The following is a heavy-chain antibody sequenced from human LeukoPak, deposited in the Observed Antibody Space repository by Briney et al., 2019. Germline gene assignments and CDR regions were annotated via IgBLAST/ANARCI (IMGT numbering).Heavy chain of an antibody. CDR1: GGAFSGYY. CDR3: ARKNITMIKGTLFDY. V-gene: IGHV4-34*01. J-gene: IGHJ4*02. CDR2: IDHSGST. Sequence: TSETLSLTCAVYGGAFSGYYWSWIRQPPGKGLEWIGEIDHSGSTDYNPSLKSRVTMSVDTSKNQFSLRLSSVTAADTAVYYCARKNITMIKGTLFDYWGQGILVTVSS. D-gene: IGHD3-22*01.